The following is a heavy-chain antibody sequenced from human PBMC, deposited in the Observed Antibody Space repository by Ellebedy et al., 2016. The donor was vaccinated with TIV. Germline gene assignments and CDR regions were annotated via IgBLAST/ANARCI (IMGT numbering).Heavy chain of an antibody. D-gene: IGHD3-16*01. CDR1: GFTFGDYA. Sequence: GESLKISCTASGFTFGDYAMSWFRQAPGEGLEWVGFIRNKAYGGTTEYAASVKGRFTISRDDSKSIAYLQMNSLKVEDTAVYYCSRGGDYGDSWGQGTLVTVSS. V-gene: IGHV3-49*03. CDR2: IRNKAYGGTT. J-gene: IGHJ4*02. CDR3: SRGGDYGDS.